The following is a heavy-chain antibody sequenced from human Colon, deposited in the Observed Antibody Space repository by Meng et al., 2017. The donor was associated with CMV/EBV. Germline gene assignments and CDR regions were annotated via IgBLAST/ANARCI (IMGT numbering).Heavy chain of an antibody. Sequence: GGSLRLSCAASGFTISSNYMSWIRQAPGKGLEWVSALYSGGDTYYADSVKGRFTISKDNSNNTLYLQMNSLRTEDTAVYYCAREFSLGWFDSWGQGTRVTAPQ. V-gene: IGHV3-66*02. CDR3: AREFSLGWFDS. CDR1: GFTISSNY. J-gene: IGHJ5*01. D-gene: IGHD3-3*02. CDR2: LYSGGDT.